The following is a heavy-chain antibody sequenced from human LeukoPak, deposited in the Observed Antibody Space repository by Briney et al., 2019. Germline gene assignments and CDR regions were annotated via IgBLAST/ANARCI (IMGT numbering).Heavy chain of an antibody. CDR2: IGSSSSYI. Sequence: GGSLRLSCAASGFTFSSYWMHWVRQAPGKGLVWVSSIGSSSSYIYYADSVKGRFTISRDNAKNSLYLQMNSLRAEDTAVYYCARDDWGYWGQGTLVTVSS. V-gene: IGHV3-21*01. J-gene: IGHJ4*02. CDR1: GFTFSSYW. CDR3: ARDDWGY. D-gene: IGHD3-9*01.